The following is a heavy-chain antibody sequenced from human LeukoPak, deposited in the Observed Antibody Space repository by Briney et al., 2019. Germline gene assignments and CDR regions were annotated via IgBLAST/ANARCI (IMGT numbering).Heavy chain of an antibody. D-gene: IGHD3-3*01. J-gene: IGHJ4*02. CDR3: ARDRPGDFWSSYSVREKIFDY. Sequence: PSETLSLTCTVSGGSISSYYWSWIRQPAGKGLEWIGRIYTSGSTNYNPSLKSRVTISVDKSKNQFSLKLSSVTAADTAVYYCARDRPGDFWSSYSVREKIFDYWGQGTLVTVSS. V-gene: IGHV4-4*07. CDR2: IYTSGST. CDR1: GGSISSYY.